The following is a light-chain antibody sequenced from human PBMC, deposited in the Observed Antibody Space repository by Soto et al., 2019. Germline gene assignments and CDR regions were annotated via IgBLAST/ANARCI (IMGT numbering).Light chain of an antibody. V-gene: IGKV3-15*01. J-gene: IGKJ3*01. Sequence: EIVMTQSPATLSVSPGERATLSCRASESLATNLAWYQQTPGQAPRLLIYGASVRATGTPARFSSSGSGTYFTLTISSLQSEDFAVYYCQQYNNWPPLFTFGPGTKVDIK. CDR1: ESLATN. CDR3: QQYNNWPPLFT. CDR2: GAS.